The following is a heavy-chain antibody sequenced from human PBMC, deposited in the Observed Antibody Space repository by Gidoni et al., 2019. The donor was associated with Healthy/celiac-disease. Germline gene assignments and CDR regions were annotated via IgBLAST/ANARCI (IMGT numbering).Heavy chain of an antibody. CDR2: ISSSSSYI. D-gene: IGHD6-13*01. J-gene: IGHJ6*03. V-gene: IGHV3-21*01. Sequence: EVPLVESGGGLVKPGGSLRLSCAASGFTFSRYSMNWVRQAPGKGLEWVSSISSSSSYIYYADSVKGRFTISRDNAKNSLYLQMNSLRAEDTAVYYCARISSSWYGYYYYYMDVWGKGTTVTVSS. CDR3: ARISSSWYGYYYYYMDV. CDR1: GFTFSRYS.